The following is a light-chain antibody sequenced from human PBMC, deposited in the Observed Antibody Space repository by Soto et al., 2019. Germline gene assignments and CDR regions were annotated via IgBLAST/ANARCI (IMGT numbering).Light chain of an antibody. Sequence: QSALTQPRSVSGSPGESGTISCTGSSSDVGSYNYVSWYQKYPGKAPKVMIYDVTERPSEVPDRFSGSKSGNTASLTISGLQAEDEAEYFCCSYSGSDPLLFGGGTTLTVL. J-gene: IGLJ3*02. CDR2: DVT. CDR3: CSYSGSDPLL. CDR1: SSDVGSYNY. V-gene: IGLV2-11*01.